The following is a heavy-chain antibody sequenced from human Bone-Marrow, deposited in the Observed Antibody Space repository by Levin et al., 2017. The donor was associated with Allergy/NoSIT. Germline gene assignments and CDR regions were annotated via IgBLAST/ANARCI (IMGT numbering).Heavy chain of an antibody. CDR1: GFSFSTYT. CDR2: ITSDGTHK. V-gene: IGHV3-30*04. CDR3: ARDLTDRYTGYDLAY. Sequence: GESLKISCAASGFSFSTYTMHWVRQTPGKGLEWVALITSDGTHKFSADSLKGRFTISRDNSENTLYLQMNSLTTDDTAMYYCARDLTDRYTGYDLAYWGQGILVTVSS. J-gene: IGHJ4*02. D-gene: IGHD5-12*01.